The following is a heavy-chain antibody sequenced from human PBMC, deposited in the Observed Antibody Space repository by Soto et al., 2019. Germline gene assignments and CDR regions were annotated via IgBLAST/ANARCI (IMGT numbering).Heavy chain of an antibody. CDR1: GFTFSSYA. J-gene: IGHJ3*02. V-gene: IGHV3-30-3*01. Sequence: GGSLRLSCAASGFTFSSYAMHWVRQVPGKGLEWVAVISYDGSNKYYADSVKGRFTISRDNSKNTLYLQMNSLRAEDTAVYYCESQDTTDAFDIWGQGTMVTVSS. CDR3: ESQDTTDAFDI. D-gene: IGHD1-26*01. CDR2: ISYDGSNK.